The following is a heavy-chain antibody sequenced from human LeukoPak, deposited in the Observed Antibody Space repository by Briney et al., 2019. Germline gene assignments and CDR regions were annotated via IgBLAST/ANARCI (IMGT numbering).Heavy chain of an antibody. CDR3: ARDLANNFGITGTTGY. D-gene: IGHD1-7*01. Sequence: GASVKVSCKASGYTFTGYYMHWVRQAPGQGLEWMGWINPNSGGTNYAQKFQGRVTMTRDTSISTAYMELSRLRSDDTAVYYCARDLANNFGITGTTGYWGQGTLVTVSS. V-gene: IGHV1-2*02. CDR2: INPNSGGT. J-gene: IGHJ4*02. CDR1: GYTFTGYY.